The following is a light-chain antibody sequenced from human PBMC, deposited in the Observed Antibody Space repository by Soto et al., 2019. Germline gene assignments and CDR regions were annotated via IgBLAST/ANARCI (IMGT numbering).Light chain of an antibody. V-gene: IGKV1-6*01. Sequence: AIQMTQSPSSLSASVGDRVSITCRASQGSRNDLDRFQQKPGKEPKLLIYAASNLQSGVPARFSGSGSGTEFTLTISSQQPECFPTYNCLQKYLYRLSCVPGTKVDIK. CDR1: QGSRND. CDR3: LQKYLYRLS. J-gene: IGKJ3*01. CDR2: AAS.